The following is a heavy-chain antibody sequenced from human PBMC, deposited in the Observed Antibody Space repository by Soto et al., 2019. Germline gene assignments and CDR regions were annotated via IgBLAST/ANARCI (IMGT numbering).Heavy chain of an antibody. CDR3: ARDEYSGYEAKFDY. CDR1: GFTFSAYT. D-gene: IGHD5-12*01. CDR2: ISTSSTYI. J-gene: IGHJ4*02. V-gene: IGHV3-21*01. Sequence: LRLSCAASGFTFSAYTMNWVRQAPGKGLEWVSSISTSSTYISYADSVKGRFTISRDNAKNSLYLQLNRLRAEDTAVYYCARDEYSGYEAKFDYWGQGTLVTVSS.